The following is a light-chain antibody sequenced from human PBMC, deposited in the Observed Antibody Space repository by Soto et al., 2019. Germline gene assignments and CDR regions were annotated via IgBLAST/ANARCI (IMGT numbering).Light chain of an antibody. Sequence: QSALTQPASVSGSPGQSITISCTGTSSDVGSYNLVSWYQQHPGKAPKLMIFEVSKRPSGVSNRFSGSKSGNTTSLTISGLQAEDEADYYCCSYAGSRIYYVFGTWTKLTVL. V-gene: IGLV2-23*02. CDR1: SSDVGSYNL. CDR2: EVS. CDR3: CSYAGSRIYYV. J-gene: IGLJ1*01.